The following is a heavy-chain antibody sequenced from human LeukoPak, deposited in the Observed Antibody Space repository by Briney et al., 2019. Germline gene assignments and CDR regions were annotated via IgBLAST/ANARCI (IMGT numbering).Heavy chain of an antibody. Sequence: ASVTVSRKPSVYTFSTYCFCWVRQAPGHGLEWMGWISANTGKTDYAQKFRGRVAMTTDTSTSTAYMELRSLRPDDTAVYFCAKGAGDRMDYWGQGTLVTVSS. V-gene: IGHV1-18*01. D-gene: IGHD6-13*01. CDR1: VYTFSTYC. CDR2: ISANTGKT. CDR3: AKGAGDRMDY. J-gene: IGHJ4*02.